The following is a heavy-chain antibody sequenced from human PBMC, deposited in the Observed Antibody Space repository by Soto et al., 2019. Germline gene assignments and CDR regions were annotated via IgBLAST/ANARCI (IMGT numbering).Heavy chain of an antibody. CDR2: IYYSGST. D-gene: IGHD3-3*01. CDR3: AREIDFWSGYYSSNWFDP. V-gene: IGHV4-39*07. J-gene: IGHJ5*02. Sequence: PSETLSLTCTVSGGSISSSSYYWGWIRQPPGKGLEWIGSIYYSGSTNYNPSLKSRVTISVDTSKNQFSLKLSSVTAADTAVYYCAREIDFWSGYYSSNWFDPWGQGTLVTVSS. CDR1: GGSISSSSYY.